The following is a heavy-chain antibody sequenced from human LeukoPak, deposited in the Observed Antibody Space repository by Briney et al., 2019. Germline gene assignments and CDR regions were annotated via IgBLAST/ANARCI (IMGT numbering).Heavy chain of an antibody. D-gene: IGHD3-10*01. Sequence: GGSLRLSCAASGFTFSSYEMNWVRQAPGKGLEWVSYISSSGSTIYYADSVKGRFTISRDNAKNSLYLQMNSLRAEDTAVYYCARDGWLGAFDPWGQGTLVTVSS. J-gene: IGHJ5*02. CDR1: GFTFSSYE. CDR2: ISSSGSTI. V-gene: IGHV3-48*03. CDR3: ARDGWLGAFDP.